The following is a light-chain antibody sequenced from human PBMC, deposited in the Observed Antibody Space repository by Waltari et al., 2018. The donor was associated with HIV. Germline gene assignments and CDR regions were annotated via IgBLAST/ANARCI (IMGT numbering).Light chain of an antibody. Sequence: EAVSTQSPATLSVPPGERATISCRASQSIASNLAWYQQKPGQTPRLLIYGASTRATGIPARFSGSGFGTEFSLTISSLQSEDFAVYYCQQYNSWPPGYTFGQGTKLEIK. J-gene: IGKJ2*01. V-gene: IGKV3-15*01. CDR2: GAS. CDR3: QQYNSWPPGYT. CDR1: QSIASN.